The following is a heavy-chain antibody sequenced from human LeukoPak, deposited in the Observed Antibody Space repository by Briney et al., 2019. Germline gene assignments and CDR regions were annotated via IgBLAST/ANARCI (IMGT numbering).Heavy chain of an antibody. D-gene: IGHD3-22*01. V-gene: IGHV4-61*02. CDR2: ISSSGST. CDR1: GDSISSGDYY. J-gene: IGHJ3*02. Sequence: SETLSLTCTVSGDSISSGDYYRSWIRQPAGKGLEWIGRISSSGSTNYNPSLKSRVTISVDTSKNQFSLKLSSVTAADTAVYFCASGPYSYDSSGAFDIWGQGTMVTVSS. CDR3: ASGPYSYDSSGAFDI.